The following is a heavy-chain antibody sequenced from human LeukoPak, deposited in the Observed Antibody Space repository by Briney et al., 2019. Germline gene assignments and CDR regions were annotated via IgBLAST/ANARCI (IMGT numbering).Heavy chain of an antibody. V-gene: IGHV4-4*07. CDR2: IYTSGST. Sequence: SETLSLTCTVSGGSISSYYWSWIRQPAGRGLEWIGRIYTSGSTNYNPSLKSRVTMSVDTSKNQFSLKLSSVTAADTAVYYCARALIAVAGTNWFDPWGQGTLVTVSS. CDR3: ARALIAVAGTNWFDP. J-gene: IGHJ5*02. D-gene: IGHD6-19*01. CDR1: GGSISSYY.